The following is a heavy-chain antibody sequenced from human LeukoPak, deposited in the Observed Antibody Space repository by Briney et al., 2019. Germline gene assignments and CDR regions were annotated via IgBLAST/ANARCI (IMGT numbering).Heavy chain of an antibody. CDR2: IKSDGRT. V-gene: IGHV3-74*01. D-gene: IGHD3-22*01. J-gene: IGHJ1*01. CDR1: GFTLSTNS. CDR3: ARAPSEIGGYYPEYFRH. Sequence: GGSLTLSCAASGFTLSTNSMNWVRPAPGKGRVWVSRIKSDGRTNYADSVNGRFTISRDNAKNTVSLQMNSLRAEDTGVYYCARAPSEIGGYYPEYFRHWGQGTLVTVSS.